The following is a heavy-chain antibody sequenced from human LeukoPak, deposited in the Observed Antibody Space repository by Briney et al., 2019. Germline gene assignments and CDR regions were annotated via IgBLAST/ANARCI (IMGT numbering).Heavy chain of an antibody. CDR1: GYGFTNYG. CDR3: ARDKEPGYFDWLLPDV. D-gene: IGHD3-9*01. CDR2: ISGYNSKP. Sequence: ASVKVSCKTSGYGFTNYGITWVRQAPGQGLEWMGWISGYNSKPFYAQNFQGRVTMTTDTSTSTAYMELRSLRSDDTAVYYCARDKEPGYFDWLLPDVWGKGTTVTVSS. J-gene: IGHJ6*04. V-gene: IGHV1-18*01.